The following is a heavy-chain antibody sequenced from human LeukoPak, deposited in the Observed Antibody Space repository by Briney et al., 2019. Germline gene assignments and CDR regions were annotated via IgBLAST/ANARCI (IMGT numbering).Heavy chain of an antibody. CDR1: GFTVSSNS. J-gene: IGHJ4*02. CDR3: ARRAGAYSHPYDY. Sequence: GGSLRLSCTVSGFTVSSNSMSWVRQAPGKGLEWVSFIYSGTTHYSDSVKGRFTISRDNSRNTLYLQMNSLRAEDTAVYYCARRAGAYSHPYDYWGQGTLVTVSS. V-gene: IGHV3-53*01. CDR2: IYSGTT. D-gene: IGHD4/OR15-4a*01.